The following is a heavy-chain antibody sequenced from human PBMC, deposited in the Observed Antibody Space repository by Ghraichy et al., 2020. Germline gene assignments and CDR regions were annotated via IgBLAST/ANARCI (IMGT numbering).Heavy chain of an antibody. J-gene: IGHJ4*02. CDR1: GGSISSYY. CDR3: AKGSSGYYSQPFDY. D-gene: IGHD3-22*01. Sequence: PETLSLTCTVSGGSISSYYWSWIRQPAGKGLEWIGRIYTSGSTNYNPSLKSRVTMSVDTSKNQFSLKLSSVTAADTAVYYCAKGSSGYYSQPFDYWGQGTLVTVSS. V-gene: IGHV4-4*07. CDR2: IYTSGST.